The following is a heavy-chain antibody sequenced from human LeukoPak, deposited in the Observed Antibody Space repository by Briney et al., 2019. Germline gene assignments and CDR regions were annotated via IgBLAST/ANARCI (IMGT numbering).Heavy chain of an antibody. CDR3: ARALGSGWLMGY. CDR1: GGSISSYY. J-gene: IGHJ4*02. D-gene: IGHD6-19*01. CDR2: IYYSGST. V-gene: IGHV4-59*01. Sequence: PSETLSLTCTVSGGSISSYYWSWIWQPPGKGLEWIGYIYYSGSTNYNPSLKSRVTISVDTSKNQFSLKLSSVTAADTAVYYCARALGSGWLMGYWGQGTLVTVSS.